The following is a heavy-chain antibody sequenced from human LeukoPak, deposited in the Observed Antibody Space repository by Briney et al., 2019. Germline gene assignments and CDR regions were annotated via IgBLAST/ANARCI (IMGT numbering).Heavy chain of an antibody. CDR1: GCSISSYY. Sequence: SETLSLTGTVSGCSISSYYWSWIRQAAGKGLEWIVPIYSSGSTNYHPSLKSRVTMSVDTSKNQFSLKLSSVTAADTAVYYCARQYYDSTGYFQHWGQGTLVTVSS. J-gene: IGHJ1*01. V-gene: IGHV4-4*07. CDR2: IYSSGST. CDR3: ARQYYDSTGYFQH. D-gene: IGHD3-22*01.